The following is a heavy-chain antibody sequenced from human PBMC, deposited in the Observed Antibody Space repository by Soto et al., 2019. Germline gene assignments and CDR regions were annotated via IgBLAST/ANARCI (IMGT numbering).Heavy chain of an antibody. V-gene: IGHV4-59*01. J-gene: IGHJ4*02. CDR1: GYTISAYS. CDR2: IHYNGNT. D-gene: IGHD5-12*01. CDR3: AREGNLGRWLQPLDF. Sequence: PSDPLSLTCTISGYTISAYSWSWVRQPPGKGLEWIGNIHYNGNTKYNPSLKSRVTMSVDTSKNQFSLKLISVTAADTAKYFCAREGNLGRWLQPLDFWGQGTLVTVS.